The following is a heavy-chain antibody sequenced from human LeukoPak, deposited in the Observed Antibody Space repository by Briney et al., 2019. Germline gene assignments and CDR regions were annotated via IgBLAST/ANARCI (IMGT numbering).Heavy chain of an antibody. CDR3: ARGPSMVQGVIFGY. J-gene: IGHJ4*02. D-gene: IGHD3-10*01. Sequence: ASVKVSCKASGYTFTSYDINWVRQATGQGLEWMGWMNPNSGNTGYAQKFQGRVTMTRNTSISTAYMELSSLRSEDTAVYYCARGPSMVQGVIFGYWGQGTLVTVSS. CDR2: MNPNSGNT. CDR1: GYTFTSYD. V-gene: IGHV1-8*01.